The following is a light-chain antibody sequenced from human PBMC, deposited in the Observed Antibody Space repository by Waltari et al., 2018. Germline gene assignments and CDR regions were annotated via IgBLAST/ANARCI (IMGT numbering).Light chain of an antibody. J-gene: IGKJ1*01. CDR2: GVS. CDR1: QDISSA. V-gene: IGKV1-12*01. CDR3: QQGSTFPPT. Sequence: EIQMTQSPYSVSASVGDRVTITCRATQDISSALAWYQQKRGQAPNLLIYGVSTLQSGAPSRFSGSGSGTEFTLTISSLQPEDLATYFCQQGSTFPPTFGQGTKVEIK.